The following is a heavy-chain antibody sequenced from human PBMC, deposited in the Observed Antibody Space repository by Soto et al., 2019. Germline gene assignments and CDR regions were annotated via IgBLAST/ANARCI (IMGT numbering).Heavy chain of an antibody. D-gene: IGHD6-19*01. CDR3: ARLAYSSGWDYYYYYGMDV. CDR2: IYYSGST. Sequence: SETLSLTCTVSGGSISSSSYYWGWIRQPPGKGLEWIGSIYYSGSTYYNPSLKSRVTISVDTSKNQFSLKLSSVTAADTAVYYCARLAYSSGWDYYYYYGMDVWGQGTTVTVSS. CDR1: GGSISSSSYY. J-gene: IGHJ6*02. V-gene: IGHV4-39*01.